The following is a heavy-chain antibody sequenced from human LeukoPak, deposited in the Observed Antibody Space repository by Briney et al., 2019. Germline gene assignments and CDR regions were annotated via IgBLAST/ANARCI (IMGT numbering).Heavy chain of an antibody. CDR3: GRYRYYYDSSGSGLDY. D-gene: IGHD3-22*01. J-gene: IGHJ4*02. Sequence: SETLSLTCTVSGGSISSYYWSWIRQPAGKGLEWIGRIHTSGSTNYNPSLKSRVTMSADTSKNQVSLKLSSVTAADTAVYYCGRYRYYYDSSGSGLDYWGQGTLVTVSS. CDR1: GGSISSYY. CDR2: IHTSGST. V-gene: IGHV4-4*07.